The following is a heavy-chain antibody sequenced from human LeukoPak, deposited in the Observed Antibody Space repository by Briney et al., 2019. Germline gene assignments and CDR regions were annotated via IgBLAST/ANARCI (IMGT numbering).Heavy chain of an antibody. CDR2: IYHSGST. CDR1: GGSISSDNW. D-gene: IGHD6-13*01. V-gene: IGHV4-4*02. Sequence: PSGTLSLTCAVSGGSISSDNWWTWVRQPPGKGLEWIGEIYHSGSTNYNPSLKSRVTISVDTSKNQFSLKLSSVTAADTAVYYCARVWWYSSSWYGGHNWFDPWGQGTLVTVSS. CDR3: ARVWWYSSSWYGGHNWFDP. J-gene: IGHJ5*02.